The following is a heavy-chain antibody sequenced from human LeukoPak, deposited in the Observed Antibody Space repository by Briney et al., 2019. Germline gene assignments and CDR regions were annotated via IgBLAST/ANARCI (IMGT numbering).Heavy chain of an antibody. V-gene: IGHV1-18*04. J-gene: IGHJ4*02. CDR2: ISAYNGNT. CDR3: AREAYCGGDCYSARGYFDY. Sequence: ASVKVSCKASGYTFTSYYMHWVRQAPGQGLEWMGWISAYNGNTNYAQKLQGRVTMTTDTSTSTAYMELRSLRSDDTAVYYCAREAYCGGDCYSARGYFDYWGQGTLVTVSS. CDR1: GYTFTSYY. D-gene: IGHD2-21*02.